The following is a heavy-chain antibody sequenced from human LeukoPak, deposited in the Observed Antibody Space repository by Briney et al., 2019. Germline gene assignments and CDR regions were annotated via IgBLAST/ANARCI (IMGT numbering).Heavy chain of an antibody. CDR2: INPNSGGT. CDR3: ARELGCSSTSCPYYFDY. CDR1: GYTFTGYY. J-gene: IGHJ4*02. V-gene: IGHV1-2*02. Sequence: GASVKVSCKASGYTFTGYYMHWVRQAPGQGLEWMGWINPNSGGTNYAQKFQGRVTMTRDTSISTAYMELSRLRSDDTAVYCCARELGCSSTSCPYYFDYWGQGTLVTVSS. D-gene: IGHD2-2*01.